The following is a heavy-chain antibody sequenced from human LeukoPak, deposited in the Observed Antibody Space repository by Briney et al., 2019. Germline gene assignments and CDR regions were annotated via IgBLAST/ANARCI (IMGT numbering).Heavy chain of an antibody. D-gene: IGHD3-10*01. CDR2: IKKDGSEK. Sequence: GGSLRLSCAASGFIFSDYWMSWVRQAPGKRPEGVGDIKKDGSEKYYVDSVKGRFTISRDNAKNSLSLQMNSLRAEDTAVYYCARGPMLRGVVIRRSKSGYFDYWGQGSLVTVSS. CDR3: ARGPMLRGVVIRRSKSGYFDY. J-gene: IGHJ4*02. CDR1: GFIFSDYW. V-gene: IGHV3-7*01.